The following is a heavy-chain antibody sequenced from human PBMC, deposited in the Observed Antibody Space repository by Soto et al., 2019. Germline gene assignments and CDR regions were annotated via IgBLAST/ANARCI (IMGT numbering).Heavy chain of an antibody. CDR2: TNYGSKWSY. CDR1: GDSVSDSSVS. Sequence: PSQTLSLTCAVSGDSVSDSSVSWNWIRQSPSRGLEWLGRTNYGSKWSYAYAESVRSRITINADTSKNQFSLHLNSVTAEDTAVNYCARDLEDIVVVPAAPLAYGGRGTLVTVSS. CDR3: ARDLEDIVVVPAAPLAY. D-gene: IGHD2-2*01. V-gene: IGHV6-1*01. J-gene: IGHJ4*02.